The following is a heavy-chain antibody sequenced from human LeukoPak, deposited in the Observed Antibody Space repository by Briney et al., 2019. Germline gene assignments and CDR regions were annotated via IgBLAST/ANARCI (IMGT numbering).Heavy chain of an antibody. J-gene: IGHJ4*02. CDR2: ISYDGSNK. Sequence: PGRSLRLSCAASGITFSSYGMHWVRQAPGKGLEWVAVISYDGSNKYYADSVKGRFTISRDNSKNTLYLQMNSLRAEDTAVYYCAKGDGRGDYEKNFDYWGQGTLVTVSS. V-gene: IGHV3-30*18. CDR1: GITFSSYG. CDR3: AKGDGRGDYEKNFDY. D-gene: IGHD4-17*01.